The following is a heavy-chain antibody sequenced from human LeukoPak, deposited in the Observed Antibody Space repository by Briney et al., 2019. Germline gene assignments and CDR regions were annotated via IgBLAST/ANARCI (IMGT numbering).Heavy chain of an antibody. V-gene: IGHV4-59*01. CDR2: IYYSGST. J-gene: IGHJ4*02. CDR3: AREYSSGWGFDY. Sequence: SETLSLTCTVSGGSISSYYWSWIRQPPGKGLEWIGYIYYSGSTNYNPTLKGRVTISVDTSKNQFSLKLSSVTAADTAVYYCAREYSSGWGFDYWGQGTLVTVSS. D-gene: IGHD6-19*01. CDR1: GGSISSYY.